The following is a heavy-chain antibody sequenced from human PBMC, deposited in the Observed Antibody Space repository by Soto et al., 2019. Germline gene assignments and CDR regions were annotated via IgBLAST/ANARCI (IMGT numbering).Heavy chain of an antibody. J-gene: IGHJ4*02. CDR2: INHSGST. Sequence: ETLSLTCAVYGGSFSGYSWTWIRQPPGTGLEWIGEINHSGSTNYNPSLKSRVTISVDTSKNQFSLKLTSVTAADTAVYYCAREKITGLLDYWGQGALVTVSS. D-gene: IGHD2-8*02. CDR3: AREKITGLLDY. CDR1: GGSFSGYS. V-gene: IGHV4-34*01.